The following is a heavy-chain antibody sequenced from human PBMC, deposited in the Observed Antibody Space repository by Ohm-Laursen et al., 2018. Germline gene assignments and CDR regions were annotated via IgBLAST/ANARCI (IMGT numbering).Heavy chain of an antibody. J-gene: IGHJ4*02. CDR3: ARGSGSYDY. CDR1: GGTFSSYA. CDR2: INPSGGST. D-gene: IGHD1-26*01. Sequence: GSSVKVSCKASGGTFSSYAISWVRQAPGQGLEWVGIINPSGGSTSYAQKFQGRVTMTRDTSTSTVYMELSSLRAEDTAVYYCARGSGSYDYWGQGTLVTVSS. V-gene: IGHV1-46*01.